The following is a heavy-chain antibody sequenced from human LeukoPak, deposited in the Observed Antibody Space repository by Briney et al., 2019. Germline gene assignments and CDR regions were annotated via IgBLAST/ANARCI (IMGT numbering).Heavy chain of an antibody. CDR2: IYTSGST. CDR3: AREGDIVVVPAGGAFDI. CDR1: GGSISSYY. D-gene: IGHD2-2*01. Sequence: PSETLSLTCTVSGGSISSYYWSWIRQPAGKGLEWIGRIYTSGSTNYNPSLKSRVTMSVDTSKNQFSLKLSSVTAADTAVYYCAREGDIVVVPAGGAFDIWGQGTMVTVAS. V-gene: IGHV4-4*07. J-gene: IGHJ3*02.